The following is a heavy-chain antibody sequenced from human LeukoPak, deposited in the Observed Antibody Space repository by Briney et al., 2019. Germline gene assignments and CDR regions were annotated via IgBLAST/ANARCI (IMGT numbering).Heavy chain of an antibody. CDR1: GFNFGSYA. V-gene: IGHV3-23*01. CDR2: VTGSGGTT. Sequence: PGGSLRLSCAASGFNFGSYAMNWVRQAPGKGLQWVSVVTGSGGTTFYADSVKGRFTISRDNAKNSLYLQMNSLRAEDTAVYYCARGGRLLWFGESIDYWGQGTLVTVSS. D-gene: IGHD3-10*01. J-gene: IGHJ4*02. CDR3: ARGGRLLWFGESIDY.